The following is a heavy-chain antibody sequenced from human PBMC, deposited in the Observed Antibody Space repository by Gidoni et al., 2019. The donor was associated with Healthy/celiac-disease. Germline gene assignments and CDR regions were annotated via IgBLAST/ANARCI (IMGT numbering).Heavy chain of an antibody. D-gene: IGHD4-17*01. CDR1: GFTVSSNY. V-gene: IGHV3-53*01. Sequence: EVQLVESGGGLIQPGGSLRLSCAASGFTVSSNYMSWVRQAPGKGLEWVSVIYSGGSTYYAESVKGRFTISRDNSKNTLYLQMNSLRAEDTAVYYCARDGGEATVTRDYYYGMDVWGQGTTVTVSS. CDR3: ARDGGEATVTRDYYYGMDV. J-gene: IGHJ6*02. CDR2: IYSGGST.